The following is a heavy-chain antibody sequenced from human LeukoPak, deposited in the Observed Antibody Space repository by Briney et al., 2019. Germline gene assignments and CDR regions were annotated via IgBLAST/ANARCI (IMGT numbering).Heavy chain of an antibody. CDR1: GGSISSGNYY. CDR2: IYYSGST. Sequence: SETLSLTCTVSGGSISSGNYYWSWIRQPPGKGLEWIGYIYYSGSTYYNPSLKSRVTISVDTSKNQFSLKLSSVTAADTAVYYCAREGVPAASYFDYWGQGTLVTVSS. J-gene: IGHJ4*02. D-gene: IGHD2-2*01. CDR3: AREGVPAASYFDY. V-gene: IGHV4-30-4*01.